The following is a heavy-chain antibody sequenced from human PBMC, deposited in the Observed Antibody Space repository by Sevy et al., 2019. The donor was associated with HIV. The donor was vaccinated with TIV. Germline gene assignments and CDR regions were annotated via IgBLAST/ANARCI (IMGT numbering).Heavy chain of an antibody. J-gene: IGHJ5*01. CDR2: IYSDGST. D-gene: IGHD1-1*01. CDR3: AREGAGGTFDS. V-gene: IGHV3-66*01. CDR1: GFTVSSHY. Sequence: AGSLTLSCAVSGFTVSSHYMSWVRQAPGKGLEWVSVIYSDGSTYYEDSVKGRFTISSDNSNNTLYLQLSSLRAEDTAMYYCAREGAGGTFDSWGQGTLVTVSS.